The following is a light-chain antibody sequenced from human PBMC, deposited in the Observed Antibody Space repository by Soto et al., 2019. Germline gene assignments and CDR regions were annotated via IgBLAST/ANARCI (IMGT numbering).Light chain of an antibody. J-gene: IGKJ1*01. Sequence: ENVLTQSPATLSLSPGERATLSCRASQSVSSYLAWYQQKPGQAPRLLIYDVSNRATGIPARFSGSGSGTDFTLTISSLEPEDFAVYYCQQRTSWLWTFGQGTKVELK. CDR3: QQRTSWLWT. CDR1: QSVSSY. CDR2: DVS. V-gene: IGKV3-11*01.